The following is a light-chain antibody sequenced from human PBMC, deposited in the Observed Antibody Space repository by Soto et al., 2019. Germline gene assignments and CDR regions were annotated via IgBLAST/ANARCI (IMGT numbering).Light chain of an antibody. CDR1: SSDVGGYNY. Sequence: QSALTQPHSSSGSPGQSVTISCTGTSSDVGGYNYVSWYQQHPGKAPKLMIYEVSKRPSGVPDRFAGSKSGNTASLTVSGLQAEDEADYYCSSYAGSNNFEVFVTGTKVTVL. CDR3: SSYAGSNNFEV. V-gene: IGLV2-8*01. J-gene: IGLJ1*01. CDR2: EVS.